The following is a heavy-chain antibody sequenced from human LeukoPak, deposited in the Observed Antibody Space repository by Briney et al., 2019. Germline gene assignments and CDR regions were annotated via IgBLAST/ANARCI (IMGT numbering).Heavy chain of an antibody. D-gene: IGHD1-26*01. CDR3: SKDLRGIYSEYYFGC. V-gene: IGHV3-9*03. Sequence: PGGSLRLSCAASGFTFDDYAMHWVRKAPGKGLGWVSVISWNSGSIGYADSVKGRFTISRDNAKNSLYLQMNSLRAEDMALYYWSKDLRGIYSEYYFGCLGQGTLGTVSS. J-gene: IGHJ4*02. CDR1: GFTFDDYA. CDR2: ISWNSGSI.